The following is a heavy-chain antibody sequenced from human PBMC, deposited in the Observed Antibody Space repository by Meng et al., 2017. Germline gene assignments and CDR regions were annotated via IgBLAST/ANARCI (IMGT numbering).Heavy chain of an antibody. D-gene: IGHD3-10*01. CDR3: ARKFTMVRGIYNWFDP. CDR2: INHSGST. CDR1: CGSVSGSY. Sequence: QVQRPQVGAGLFTPAETLALTRAVYCGSVSGSYWSWIRQPPGKGLEWIGEINHSGSTNYTPSLKSRVTISVDTSKNQFSLKLSSVTAADTAVYYCARKFTMVRGIYNWFDPWGQGTLVTVSS. J-gene: IGHJ5*02. V-gene: IGHV4-34*01.